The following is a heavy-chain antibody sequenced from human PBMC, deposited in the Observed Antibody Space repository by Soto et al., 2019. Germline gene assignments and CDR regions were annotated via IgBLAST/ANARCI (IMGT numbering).Heavy chain of an antibody. CDR3: AKDVGVVVVVAGYAFDI. V-gene: IGHV1-18*01. D-gene: IGHD2-15*01. Sequence: ASVKVSCKASGYRFTSYGISWVRQAPGQGLEWMGWISAYNGNTNYAQKLQGRVTMTTDTSTSTAYMELRSLRSDDTAVYYCAKDVGVVVVVAGYAFDIWGQGTMVTVSS. CDR2: ISAYNGNT. CDR1: GYRFTSYG. J-gene: IGHJ3*02.